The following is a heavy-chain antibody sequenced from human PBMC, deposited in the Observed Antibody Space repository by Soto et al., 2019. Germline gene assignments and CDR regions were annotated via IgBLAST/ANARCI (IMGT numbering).Heavy chain of an antibody. D-gene: IGHD3-3*01. CDR1: GYTFTGYY. Sequence: ASVKVSCKASGYTFTGYYMHWVRQAPGQGLEWMGWINPNSGGTNYAQKFQGWVTMTRDTSISTAYMELSRLRSDDTAVYYCARHDFWSGYYDTIGFDYWGQGTLVTVSS. J-gene: IGHJ4*02. CDR3: ARHDFWSGYYDTIGFDY. CDR2: INPNSGGT. V-gene: IGHV1-2*04.